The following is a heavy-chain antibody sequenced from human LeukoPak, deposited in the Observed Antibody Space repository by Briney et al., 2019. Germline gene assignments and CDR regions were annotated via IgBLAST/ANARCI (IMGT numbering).Heavy chain of an antibody. CDR2: ISSSSNTI. CDR1: GFTFSSYS. CDR3: ARVSSGWFYYFDY. Sequence: QPGGSLRLSCAASGFTFSSYSMNWVRQAPGKGLEWVSYISSSSNTIYYADSVKGRFTISRDNAKNSLSLQMNSLRDEDTAVYYCARVSSGWFYYFDYWGQGTLVTVSS. D-gene: IGHD6-19*01. J-gene: IGHJ4*02. V-gene: IGHV3-48*02.